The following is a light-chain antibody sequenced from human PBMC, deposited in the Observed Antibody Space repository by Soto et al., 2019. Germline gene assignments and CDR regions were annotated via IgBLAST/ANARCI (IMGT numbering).Light chain of an antibody. CDR1: QSVSSN. J-gene: IGKJ1*01. V-gene: IGKV3-15*01. CDR2: GAS. Sequence: EIVMTQSPATLSVSPGERATLSCRASQSVSSNLAWYQQKHGQAPRILIYGASTRDTGIPARFSGSGSGTEFTLTISSLQSEDFPVYYCQQYNNSPPTFGQGTKVDIK. CDR3: QQYNNSPPT.